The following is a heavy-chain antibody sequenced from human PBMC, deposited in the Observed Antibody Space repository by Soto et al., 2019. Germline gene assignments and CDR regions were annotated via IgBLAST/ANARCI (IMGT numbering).Heavy chain of an antibody. J-gene: IGHJ6*02. CDR1: GFSFTTYW. CDR3: TRGGEGGSHFSGLDV. CDR2: FYPGDSHI. Sequence: GESLKISCVISGFSFTTYWVAWVRQMPGKGLEWMGIFYPGDSHITYSPSFQGQVTISTDKSISTAYLQWDSLKASDTAMYYCTRGGEGGSHFSGLDVWGQGTAVTVSS. V-gene: IGHV5-51*01. D-gene: IGHD2-15*01.